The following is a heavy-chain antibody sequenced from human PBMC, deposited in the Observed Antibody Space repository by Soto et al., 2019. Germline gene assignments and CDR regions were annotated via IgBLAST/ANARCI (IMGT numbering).Heavy chain of an antibody. CDR3: ARDQVVPAALWSGMDV. D-gene: IGHD2-2*01. V-gene: IGHV3-21*01. Sequence: PGGSLRLSCAASGFTLSSYSMNWVRQAPGKGLEWVSSISSSSSYIYYADSVKGRFTISRDNAKNSLYLQMNSPRAEDTAVYYCARDQVVPAALWSGMDVWGQGTTVTVSS. CDR1: GFTLSSYS. CDR2: ISSSSSYI. J-gene: IGHJ6*02.